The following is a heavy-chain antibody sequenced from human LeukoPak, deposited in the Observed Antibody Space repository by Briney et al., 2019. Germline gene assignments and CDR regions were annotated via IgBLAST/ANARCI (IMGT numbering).Heavy chain of an antibody. V-gene: IGHV3-7*04. CDR1: GFTFSSYW. CDR3: AGGSSSGLLDY. J-gene: IGHJ4*02. Sequence: GGALRLSRADSGFTFSSYWMSWGRPGPGKGVEWVANIKQDGSEKYYVDSVKGRFTISRDNAKNSLYLQMNSLRAEDTAVYYCAGGSSSGLLDYWGQGTLVTVSS. CDR2: IKQDGSEK. D-gene: IGHD6-6*01.